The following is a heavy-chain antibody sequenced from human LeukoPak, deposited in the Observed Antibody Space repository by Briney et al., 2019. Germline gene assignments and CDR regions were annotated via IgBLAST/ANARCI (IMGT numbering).Heavy chain of an antibody. CDR1: GFTFSSYS. Sequence: GGSLRLSCAASGFTFSSYSMNWVRQAPGKGLEWVSYISSSSSTIYYADSVKGRFTISRDNAKNSLYLQMNSLRAEDTAVYYCARGQGSYRDLRYYFDYWGQGTLVTVSS. CDR2: ISSSSSTI. D-gene: IGHD3-10*01. CDR3: ARGQGSYRDLRYYFDY. V-gene: IGHV3-48*04. J-gene: IGHJ4*02.